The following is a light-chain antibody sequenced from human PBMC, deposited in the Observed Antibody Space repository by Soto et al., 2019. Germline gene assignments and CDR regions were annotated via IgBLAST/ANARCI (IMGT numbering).Light chain of an antibody. CDR1: SSDVGGYNY. V-gene: IGLV2-14*01. CDR3: SSYASSSTLVV. Sequence: QSALTQPASVSGSPGQSITISCTGTSSDVGGYNYVSWYQQHPGKAPKLMIYDVSNRPSGVSTRFSGSKSGSTASLTISGLQAEDEADYYCSSYASSSTLVVFGGGTKLNVL. CDR2: DVS. J-gene: IGLJ2*01.